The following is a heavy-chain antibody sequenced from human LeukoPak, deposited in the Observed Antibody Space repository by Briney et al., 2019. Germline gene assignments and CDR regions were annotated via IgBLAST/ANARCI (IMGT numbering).Heavy chain of an antibody. CDR3: AKDDLITGGKNWFDL. CDR1: GDSIRSYY. V-gene: IGHV4-4*07. CDR2: IQASGST. D-gene: IGHD2-15*01. Sequence: SETLSLTCTVSGDSIRSYYWNWIRQPAGKGLEWIGRIQASGSTNDNPSLKSRIIMSIDTSENQFSLKLTSVTAADAAVYYCAKDDLITGGKNWFDLWGQGTLVTVSS. J-gene: IGHJ5*02.